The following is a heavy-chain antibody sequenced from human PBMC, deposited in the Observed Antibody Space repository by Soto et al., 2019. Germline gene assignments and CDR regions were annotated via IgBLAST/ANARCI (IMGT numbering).Heavy chain of an antibody. J-gene: IGHJ4*02. CDR2: ISWNSGSI. Sequence: EVQLVESGGGLVQPGRSLRLSCAASGFTFDDYAMHWVRQAPGKGLEWVSGISWNSGSIGYADSVKGRFTISRDNAKNSLYLQMNSLRAEDTALYYCAKSRLRRRTAPKIDYWGQGTLVTVSS. D-gene: IGHD3-16*01. CDR1: GFTFDDYA. CDR3: AKSRLRRRTAPKIDY. V-gene: IGHV3-9*01.